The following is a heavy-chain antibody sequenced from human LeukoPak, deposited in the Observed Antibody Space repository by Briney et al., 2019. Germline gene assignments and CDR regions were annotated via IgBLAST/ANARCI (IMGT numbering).Heavy chain of an antibody. J-gene: IGHJ5*02. CDR1: GYSFTNYW. V-gene: IGHV5-51*01. CDR3: AKTIASLGSGARYFDP. CDR2: MHPGESEI. Sequence: GESLKISCKASGYSFTNYWIAWVRPQPGKGLEWMGIMHPGESEINYSPSFEGQVTISADTSISTAYLEWYSLKASDSAIYYCAKTIASLGSGARYFDPWGQGTMITVSS. D-gene: IGHD5/OR15-5a*01.